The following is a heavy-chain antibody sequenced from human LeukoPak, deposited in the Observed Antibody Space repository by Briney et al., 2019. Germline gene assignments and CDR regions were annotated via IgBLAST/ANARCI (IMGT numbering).Heavy chain of an antibody. Sequence: ASVKVSCKASGYTFSSYSFSWVRQAPGQGLEWMGWISAYNGYTNYAQNLQGRVTMTTDTSTNTAYMELRSLRSEDTAVYYCARDFWAHTYYYGSGSSNYFDYWGQGTLVTVSS. J-gene: IGHJ4*02. CDR1: GYTFSSYS. CDR3: ARDFWAHTYYYGSGSSNYFDY. D-gene: IGHD3-10*01. V-gene: IGHV1-18*01. CDR2: ISAYNGYT.